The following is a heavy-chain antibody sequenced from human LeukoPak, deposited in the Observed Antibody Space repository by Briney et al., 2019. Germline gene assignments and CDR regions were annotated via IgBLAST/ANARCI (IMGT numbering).Heavy chain of an antibody. Sequence: PGGSLRLSCAASGFTFDDYAMHWVRHAPGKGLEWVSGISWNSGSIGYADSVKGRFTISRDNAKNSLYLQMNSLRAEDTALYYCAIFNWFDPWGQGTLVTVSS. V-gene: IGHV3-9*01. CDR3: AIFNWFDP. CDR2: ISWNSGSI. CDR1: GFTFDDYA. J-gene: IGHJ5*02.